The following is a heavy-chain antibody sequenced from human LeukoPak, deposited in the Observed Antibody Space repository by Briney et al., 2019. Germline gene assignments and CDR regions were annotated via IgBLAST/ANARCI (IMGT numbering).Heavy chain of an antibody. Sequence: ASVKVSCKASGYTFTSYYMHWVRQAPGQGLEWMGIINPSGGSTSYAQKFQGRVTMTRDTSTSTAYMELRSLRSDDTAVYYCARAGGYCSSTSCSYNWFDPWGQGTLVTVSS. J-gene: IGHJ5*02. V-gene: IGHV1-46*01. CDR1: GYTFTSYY. CDR2: INPSGGST. CDR3: ARAGGYCSSTSCSYNWFDP. D-gene: IGHD2-2*01.